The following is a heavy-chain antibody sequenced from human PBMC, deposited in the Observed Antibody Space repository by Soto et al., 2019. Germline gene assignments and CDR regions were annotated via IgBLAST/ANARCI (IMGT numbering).Heavy chain of an antibody. J-gene: IGHJ6*02. CDR1: GYTFTSYA. CDR2: INAGNGNT. CDR3: ARDPSEWRDGMDV. D-gene: IGHD3-3*01. Sequence: QVQLVQSGAEEKKPGASVKVSCKASGYTFTSYAMHWVRQAPGQRLEWMGWINAGNGNTKYSQKCQGRVTITRDTSASTAYMELSSLRSEDTAVYYCARDPSEWRDGMDVWGQGTTVTVSS. V-gene: IGHV1-3*05.